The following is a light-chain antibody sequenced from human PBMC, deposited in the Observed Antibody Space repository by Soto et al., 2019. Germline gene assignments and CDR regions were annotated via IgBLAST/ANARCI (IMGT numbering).Light chain of an antibody. CDR1: QSVSSSY. CDR2: GAS. V-gene: IGKV3-20*01. CDR3: QHYGGSPGT. Sequence: EIVLTQSPGTLSLSPGERATLSCRASQSVSSSYLAWYKQKPGQAPRLLIYGASSRATGIPDRLSGSGSGTDFTLTISRLEPEDFAVYYCQHYGGSPGTFGQGTKVDIK. J-gene: IGKJ1*01.